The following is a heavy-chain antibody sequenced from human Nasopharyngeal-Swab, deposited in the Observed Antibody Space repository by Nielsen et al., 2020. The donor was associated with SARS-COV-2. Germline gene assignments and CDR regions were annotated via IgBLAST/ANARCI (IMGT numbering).Heavy chain of an antibody. V-gene: IGHV4-34*01. Sequence: PGKGLEWSGEINHSGSTKYNPSLKSRVTISVDTSKNQFSLKLSSVTAADTAVYYCARYSRSSWSSRRDYWGQGTLVTVSS. J-gene: IGHJ4*02. D-gene: IGHD6-13*01. CDR2: INHSGST. CDR3: ARYSRSSWSSRRDY.